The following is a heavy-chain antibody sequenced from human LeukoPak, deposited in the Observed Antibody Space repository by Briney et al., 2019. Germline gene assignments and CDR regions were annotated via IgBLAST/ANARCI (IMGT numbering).Heavy chain of an antibody. D-gene: IGHD2-2*02. Sequence: SETLSLTCTVSGGSISSYCWSWIRQPPGKGLEWIGYIYYSGSTNYNPSLKSRVTISVDTSKNQFSLKLSSVTAADTAVYYCARDLRDCSSTSCYMDHDAFDIWGQGTMVTVSS. CDR3: ARDLRDCSSTSCYMDHDAFDI. CDR1: GGSISSYC. CDR2: IYYSGST. V-gene: IGHV4-59*01. J-gene: IGHJ3*02.